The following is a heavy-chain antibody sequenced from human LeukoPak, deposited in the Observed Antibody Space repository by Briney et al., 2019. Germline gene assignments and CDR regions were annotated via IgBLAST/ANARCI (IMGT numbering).Heavy chain of an antibody. Sequence: SETLSLTCTVSGGSISSYYWSWIRQPPGKGLDWNGYIYYSVSTNYNPSLKSRVPISVDTSKNQFSLKLSSVTAADTAVYYCARVAYCGGDCPSAYWYFDLWGRGTLVTVSS. CDR3: ARVAYCGGDCPSAYWYFDL. CDR1: GGSISSYY. V-gene: IGHV4-59*01. J-gene: IGHJ2*01. CDR2: IYYSVST. D-gene: IGHD2-21*02.